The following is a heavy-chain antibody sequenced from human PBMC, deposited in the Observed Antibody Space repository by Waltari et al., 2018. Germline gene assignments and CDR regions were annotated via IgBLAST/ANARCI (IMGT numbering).Heavy chain of an antibody. CDR3: ARTEHSSGWYDY. V-gene: IGHV1-2*04. D-gene: IGHD6-19*01. Sequence: QVQLVQSGAEVKKPGASVKVSCKASGYTFTGYSMHWGRQAPGQGLEWMGWINPNSGGTNYAQKFQGWVTMTRDTSISTAYMELSRLRSDDTAVYYCARTEHSSGWYDYWGQGTLVTVSS. CDR2: INPNSGGT. CDR1: GYTFTGYS. J-gene: IGHJ4*02.